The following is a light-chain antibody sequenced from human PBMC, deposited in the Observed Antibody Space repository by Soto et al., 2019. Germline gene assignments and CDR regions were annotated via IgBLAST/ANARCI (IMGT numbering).Light chain of an antibody. CDR1: QSISTF. CDR2: TAS. J-gene: IGKJ1*01. CDR3: KPIFSALCT. V-gene: IGKV1-39*01. Sequence: DIQMTQSPSSLSASVGDRVTITCRASQSISTFLTWYQQKPGKAPNLLIYTASTLHGGVPSRFSGSGSGTDFTLSISSLQTDDFVTSYCKPIFSALCTFGPGTRVEIK.